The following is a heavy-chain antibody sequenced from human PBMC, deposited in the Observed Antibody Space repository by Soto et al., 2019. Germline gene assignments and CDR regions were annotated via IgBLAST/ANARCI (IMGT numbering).Heavy chain of an antibody. Sequence: GGSLRLSCAASGFTFSRNAMHWVRQAPGKGLEWVAVISYDGSNKYYADSVKGRFTISRDNSKNTLYLQMNSLRAEDTAVYYCAKKAGDCSGGSCYIFDYWGQGT. CDR2: ISYDGSNK. D-gene: IGHD2-15*01. J-gene: IGHJ4*02. CDR3: AKKAGDCSGGSCYIFDY. CDR1: GFTFSRNA. V-gene: IGHV3-30*18.